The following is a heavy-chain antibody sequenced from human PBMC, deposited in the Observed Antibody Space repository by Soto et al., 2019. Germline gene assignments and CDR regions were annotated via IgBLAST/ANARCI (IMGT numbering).Heavy chain of an antibody. D-gene: IGHD3-22*01. Sequence: SVKFSCNASGLTFTSSAVKWVRQGRGQRLEWIGWIVVGSGNTNYAQKFQERVTITRDMSTSTAYMELSSLGSEDTAVYYCAAEKTDYYDSSGYYKTFDYWGQGTLVTVSS. CDR1: GLTFTSSA. V-gene: IGHV1-58*01. CDR3: AAEKTDYYDSSGYYKTFDY. J-gene: IGHJ4*02. CDR2: IVVGSGNT.